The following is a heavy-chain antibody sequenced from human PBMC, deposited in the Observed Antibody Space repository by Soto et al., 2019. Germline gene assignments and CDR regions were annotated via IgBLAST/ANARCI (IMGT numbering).Heavy chain of an antibody. CDR2: IFASGTT. V-gene: IGHV4-4*07. J-gene: IGHJ5*02. CDR3: ATYRDTLLSWLAT. Sequence: QVQLQESGPGLVKPSETLSLTCTVSGASIKSYYWAWIRQPAGKGLEWIGRIFASGTTNYNPSLRKRITMSIDTSRNTFSPERRSLTAADTAMYYCATYRDTLLSWLATWGPGKLVTVSS. CDR1: GASIKSYY. D-gene: IGHD1-1*01.